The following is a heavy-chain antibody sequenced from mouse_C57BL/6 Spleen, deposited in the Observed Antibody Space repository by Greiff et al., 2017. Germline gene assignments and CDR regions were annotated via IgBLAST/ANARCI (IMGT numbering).Heavy chain of an antibody. D-gene: IGHD1-1*01. J-gene: IGHJ2*01. CDR2: IDPADSYT. CDR3: ARGGTYYYGSSYVVYCDY. Sequence: QVQLQQPGAELVMPGASVKLSCKASGYTFTSYWMHWVKQRPGQGLEWIGEIDPADSYTNYNQKFKGKSTLTVDKSSSTAYMQLSSLRSEDSAVYYCARGGTYYYGSSYVVYCDYWGQGTTLTVSS. V-gene: IGHV1-69*01. CDR1: GYTFTSYW.